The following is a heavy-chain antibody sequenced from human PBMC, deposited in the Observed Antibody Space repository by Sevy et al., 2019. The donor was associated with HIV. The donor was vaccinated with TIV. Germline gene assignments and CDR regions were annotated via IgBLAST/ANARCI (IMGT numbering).Heavy chain of an antibody. CDR1: GYTFTSYD. Sequence: ASVKVSCKASGYTFTSYDINWVRQATGQGLEWMGWMNPNSGNTGYAQKFQGRVTMTRNTSISTAYMELSSLRSEDTAVYYCARFRGAVLVVVPAALDYYYYYGMDVWGQGTTVTVSS. D-gene: IGHD2-2*01. V-gene: IGHV1-8*01. CDR2: MNPNSGNT. J-gene: IGHJ6*02. CDR3: ARFRGAVLVVVPAALDYYYYYGMDV.